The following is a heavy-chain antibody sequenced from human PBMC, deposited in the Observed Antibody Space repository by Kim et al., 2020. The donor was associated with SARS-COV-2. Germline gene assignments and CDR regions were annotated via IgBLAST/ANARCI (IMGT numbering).Heavy chain of an antibody. Sequence: YTPSLKGRAPLSVDTSKNQFPLKLSSVTAADKAVYYCARNRYGSGSYLDYWGQGTLVTVSS. D-gene: IGHD3-10*01. CDR3: ARNRYGSGSYLDY. J-gene: IGHJ4*02. V-gene: IGHV4-39*01.